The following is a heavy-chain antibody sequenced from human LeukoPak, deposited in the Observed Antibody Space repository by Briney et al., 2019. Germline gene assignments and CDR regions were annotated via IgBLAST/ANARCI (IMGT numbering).Heavy chain of an antibody. V-gene: IGHV3-64*01. J-gene: IGHJ4*02. CDR1: GFTFSSYA. Sequence: PGGSLRLSCAASGFTFSSYAMHWVRQAPGKGLEYVSAISCNGGSTYYANSVKGRFTISRDNSKNTLYLQMGSLRAEDMAVYYCARDKGLRFLEWLDGILDYWGQGTLVTVSS. CDR3: ARDKGLRFLEWLDGILDY. CDR2: ISCNGGST. D-gene: IGHD3-3*01.